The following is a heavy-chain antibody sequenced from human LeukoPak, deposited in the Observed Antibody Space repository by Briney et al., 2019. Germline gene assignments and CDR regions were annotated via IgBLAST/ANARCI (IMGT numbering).Heavy chain of an antibody. V-gene: IGHV3-23*01. CDR3: AKDRAGTIWFGSFDS. J-gene: IGHJ4*02. D-gene: IGHD3-10*01. CDR1: GFTFGDYY. Sequence: PGGSLRLSCAASGFTFGDYYMSWIRQAPGKGLEWVSAISGRTTATYYAGSVTGRFIISRDYSKNIIYLEMNSLRAEDTTLYYCAKDRAGTIWFGSFDSWGQGTLVTVSS. CDR2: ISGRTTAT.